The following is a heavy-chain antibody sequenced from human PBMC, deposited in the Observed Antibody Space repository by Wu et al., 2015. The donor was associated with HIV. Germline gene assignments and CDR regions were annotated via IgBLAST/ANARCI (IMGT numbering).Heavy chain of an antibody. CDR3: ARDGGSYGSGRFVPRYYYGMDV. V-gene: IGHV1-69*13. Sequence: QVQLVQSGAEVKKPGSSVKVSCKASGGTFSSYAISWVRQAPGQGLEWMGRIIPIFGTANYAQKFQGRVTITADESTSTAYMELSSLRSEDTAVYYCARDGGSYGSGRFVPRYYYGMDVVGPRDHGHRLL. CDR1: GGTFSSYA. J-gene: IGHJ6*02. CDR2: IIPIFGTA. D-gene: IGHD3-10*01.